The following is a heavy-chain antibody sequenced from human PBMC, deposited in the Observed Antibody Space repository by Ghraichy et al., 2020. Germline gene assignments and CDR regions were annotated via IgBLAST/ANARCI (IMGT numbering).Heavy chain of an antibody. Sequence: GGSLRLSCAASGFTFSSYWMHWVRQAPGKGLVWVSRINSDGSSTSYADSVKGRFTISRDNAKNTLYLQMNSLRAEDTAVYYCARDRILYDFWSGYWVANYYYYGIVLWGQGRTVTVSS. CDR3: ARDRILYDFWSGYWVANYYYYGIVL. V-gene: IGHV3-74*01. CDR2: INSDGSST. D-gene: IGHD3-3*01. J-gene: IGHJ6*02. CDR1: GFTFSSYW.